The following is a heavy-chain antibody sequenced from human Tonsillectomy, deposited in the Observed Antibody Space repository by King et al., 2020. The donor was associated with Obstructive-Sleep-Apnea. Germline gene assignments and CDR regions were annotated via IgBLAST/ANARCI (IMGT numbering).Heavy chain of an antibody. CDR3: ARDLGYYYDY. V-gene: IGHV3-21*01. Sequence: VQLVESGGGLVKPGGSLRLSCAASGFTFSSYSMNWVRQAPGKGLEWVSTISGSSSYIYYADSVKGRFTISRDNAKNSLYLQMNRLRAEDTAVYYCARDLGYYYDYWGQGTLVTVSS. CDR1: GFTFSSYS. CDR2: ISGSSSYI. J-gene: IGHJ4*02.